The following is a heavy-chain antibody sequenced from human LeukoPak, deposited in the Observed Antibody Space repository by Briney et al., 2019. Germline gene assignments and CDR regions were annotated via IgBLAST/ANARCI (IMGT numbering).Heavy chain of an antibody. CDR1: GSIFSNYA. Sequence: GGSLRLACAASGSIFSNYAMTWVRQAPGRGLEYISSITDSGGSAYYADSVKGRFTLSRDNSWDTLYLHLNSLRAEDTALYYCAKGGLGQASGLDVWGQGTTVIVSS. J-gene: IGHJ6*02. V-gene: IGHV3-23*01. CDR3: AKGGLGQASGLDV. D-gene: IGHD3-10*01. CDR2: ITDSGGSA.